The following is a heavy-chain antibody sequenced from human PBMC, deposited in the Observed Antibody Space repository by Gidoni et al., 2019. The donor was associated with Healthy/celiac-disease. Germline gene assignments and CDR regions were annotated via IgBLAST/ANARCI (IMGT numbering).Heavy chain of an antibody. J-gene: IGHJ5*02. V-gene: IGHV3-20*01. CDR2: MNWNGGSK. CDR1: GFTFVDYG. CDR3: ARVRSSSWYWWFDL. D-gene: IGHD6-13*01. Sequence: EVQLVASGGGVVRPGGSLRLPCAASGFTFVDYGMSGVRQTPGKGLEWVSGMNWNGGSKGYVDSVKGRCTISRDNAKNSLYLQMNSLRAEDTALYHCARVRSSSWYWWFDLWGQGTLVTVSS.